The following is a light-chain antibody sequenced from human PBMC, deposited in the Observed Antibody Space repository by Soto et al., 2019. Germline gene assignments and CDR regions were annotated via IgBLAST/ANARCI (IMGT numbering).Light chain of an antibody. CDR2: SNN. J-gene: IGLJ1*01. Sequence: QSVLTQPPSASGTPGQRVTISCSGSNSNIGSNTVHWYQQLPGTAPKLLIYSNNQRPSGVPDRFSGSKSGTSASLAISGLQSEDEADYYCAAWDDSLSGPVFGTRTKVTVL. CDR3: AAWDDSLSGPV. CDR1: NSNIGSNT. V-gene: IGLV1-44*01.